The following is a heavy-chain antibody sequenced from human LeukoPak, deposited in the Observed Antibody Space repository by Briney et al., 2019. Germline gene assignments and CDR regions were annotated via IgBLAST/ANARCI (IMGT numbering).Heavy chain of an antibody. CDR1: GFTFDDYA. V-gene: IGHV3-9*01. D-gene: IGHD6-6*01. Sequence: GGSLRLSCAASGFTFDDYAMHWVRQAPGKGLEWVSGISWNSGSIGYADSVKGRFTISRDNAKNSLYLQMNSLRAEDTAVYYCAKRAARPSTGYNWFDPWGQGTLVTVSS. CDR2: ISWNSGSI. CDR3: AKRAARPSTGYNWFDP. J-gene: IGHJ5*02.